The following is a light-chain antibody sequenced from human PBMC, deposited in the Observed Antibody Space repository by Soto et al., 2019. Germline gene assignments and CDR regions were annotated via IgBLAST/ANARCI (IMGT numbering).Light chain of an antibody. V-gene: IGKV4-1*01. J-gene: IGKJ4*01. CDR3: QQYGSSTGLT. Sequence: DIVMTQSPDSLAVSLGERATMNCKCSRSVLYKSNNKNHLAWYQQKPGQPPQLIIYWASTRESGVPERFSGSGSGTDFTLTISRLEPEDFAVYYCQQYGSSTGLTFGGGTK. CDR2: WAS. CDR1: RSVLYKSNNKNH.